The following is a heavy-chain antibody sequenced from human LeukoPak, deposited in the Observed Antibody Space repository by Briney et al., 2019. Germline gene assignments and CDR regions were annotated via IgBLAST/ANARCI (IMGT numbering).Heavy chain of an antibody. CDR1: GFPFNSYG. Sequence: GGSLTLSCAASGFPFNSYGMHWVRQPPAKGLEWVAVVSYDGGNKDYADSVKGRFTISRDNSKNTLYLQMNSLRAEDTAVYYCARGYGGQDYFDYWGQGTLVTVSS. D-gene: IGHD4-23*01. V-gene: IGHV3-30*03. CDR2: VSYDGGNK. J-gene: IGHJ4*02. CDR3: ARGYGGQDYFDY.